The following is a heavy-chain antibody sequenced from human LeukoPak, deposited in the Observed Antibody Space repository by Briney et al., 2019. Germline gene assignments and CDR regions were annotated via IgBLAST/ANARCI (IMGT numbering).Heavy chain of an antibody. Sequence: PSETLSLTCTVYGGSISSGGYYWSWIRQHPGKGLEWIGYISYSGSTYYNPSLKSRVTISVDTSKNQFSLKLSSVTAADTAVYYCARDRAHSCSGGSCYSPGNWFDPWGQGTLVTVSS. CDR3: ARDRAHSCSGGSCYSPGNWFDP. V-gene: IGHV4-31*03. D-gene: IGHD2-15*01. CDR2: ISYSGST. J-gene: IGHJ5*02. CDR1: GGSISSGGYY.